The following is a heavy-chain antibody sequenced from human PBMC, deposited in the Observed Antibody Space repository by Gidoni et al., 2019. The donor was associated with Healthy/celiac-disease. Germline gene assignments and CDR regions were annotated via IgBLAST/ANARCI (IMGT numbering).Heavy chain of an antibody. Sequence: QVKPVASGGGVVQPGMSPIHSCAASGLTFSSYAVHWVRQAPGKGLEWVAVISYDGSNQDYTDSVKGRLNISRDNSKNTLYLQMNSLRAEDTAVYYCARALGYCSGVSCYPTRAFDYWGQGTLVTVSS. D-gene: IGHD2-15*01. CDR2: ISYDGSNQ. CDR3: ARALGYCSGVSCYPTRAFDY. CDR1: GLTFSSYA. J-gene: IGHJ4*02. V-gene: IGHV3-30-3*01.